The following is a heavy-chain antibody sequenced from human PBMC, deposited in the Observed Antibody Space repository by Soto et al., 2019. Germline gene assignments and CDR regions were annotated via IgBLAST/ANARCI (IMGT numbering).Heavy chain of an antibody. CDR3: ARGVDNGVDV. Sequence: QVQLVQSGAEVTKPGASVKVSCKASGYTFTSYDINWVRQATGQGLEWMGWMSPNSGATGYAQKFQGRVTMTRDTSIRTVYVELSNLRSEDTAIYYCARGVDNGVDVWGQGSTVTVSS. V-gene: IGHV1-8*01. J-gene: IGHJ6*02. D-gene: IGHD2-8*01. CDR2: MSPNSGAT. CDR1: GYTFTSYD.